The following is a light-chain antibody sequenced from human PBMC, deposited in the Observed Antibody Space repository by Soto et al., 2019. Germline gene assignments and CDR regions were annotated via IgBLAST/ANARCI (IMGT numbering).Light chain of an antibody. Sequence: EIVMTQSPATLSVSPGERATLSCRASHSVTTYLAWYQQKPGQGPRLLIYAASTRATGIPARFSGSGSGTEFSLTISSLQSEDFAAYYCQQYINWPRTFGQGPKVEIK. CDR3: QQYINWPRT. CDR2: AAS. J-gene: IGKJ1*01. CDR1: HSVTTY. V-gene: IGKV3-15*01.